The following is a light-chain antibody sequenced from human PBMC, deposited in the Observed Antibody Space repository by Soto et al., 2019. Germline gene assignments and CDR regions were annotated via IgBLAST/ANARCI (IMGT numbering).Light chain of an antibody. CDR2: GAS. CDR3: QQYSNWPYT. Sequence: EIVMTQSPATLSVSPGERATLSCRASQSVNNTLAWYQQKPGQAPSLLIYGASTRATGIPARFSGSGSGTEFTLTISSLQSEDFAVYYCQQYSNWPYTFGQGTKLEIK. J-gene: IGKJ2*01. V-gene: IGKV3-15*01. CDR1: QSVNNT.